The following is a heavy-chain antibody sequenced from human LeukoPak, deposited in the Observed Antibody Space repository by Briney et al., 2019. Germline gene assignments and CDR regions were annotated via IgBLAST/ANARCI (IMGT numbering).Heavy chain of an antibody. CDR2: IYYSGST. Sequence: KSSETLSLTCTVSGGSISSYYWSWIRQPPGKGLEWIGYIYYSGSTNYNPSLKSRVTISVDTSKNQFSLKLGSVTAADTAVYYCARQGGGFWYFDLWGRGTLVTVSS. CDR1: GGSISSYY. CDR3: ARQGGGFWYFDL. V-gene: IGHV4-59*08. J-gene: IGHJ2*01. D-gene: IGHD6-25*01.